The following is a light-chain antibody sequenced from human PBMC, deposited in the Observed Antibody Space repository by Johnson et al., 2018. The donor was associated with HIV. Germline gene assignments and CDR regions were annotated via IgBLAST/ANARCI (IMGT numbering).Light chain of an antibody. J-gene: IGLJ1*01. V-gene: IGLV1-51*01. Sequence: QSVLTQPPSVSAAPGQKVTISCSGCSSNIGNNYVSWYQQLPGTAPKLLIYDNNKRPSGIPDRFSGSKSGTSATLGITGLQTGDEADYYCGTWDSSLSYVFGTGTKVTVL. CDR1: SSNIGNNY. CDR2: DNN. CDR3: GTWDSSLSYV.